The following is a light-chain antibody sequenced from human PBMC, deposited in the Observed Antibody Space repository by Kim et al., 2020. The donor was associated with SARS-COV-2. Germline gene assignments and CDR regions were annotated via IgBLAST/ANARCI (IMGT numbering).Light chain of an antibody. V-gene: IGLV3-27*01. CDR2: KDS. CDR3: YSAADNPVV. Sequence: VSQGQTARITCAGDVLAKKYARWFQQKPGQAPVLVIYKDSERPSGIPERFAGSTSGTTVTLTISGAQLEDEADYYCYSAADNPVVFGGGTQLTVL. CDR1: VLAKKY. J-gene: IGLJ2*01.